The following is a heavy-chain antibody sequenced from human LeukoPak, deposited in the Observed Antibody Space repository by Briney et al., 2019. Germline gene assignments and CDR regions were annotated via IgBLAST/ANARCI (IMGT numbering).Heavy chain of an antibody. Sequence: ASVKVSCKASGYTFTSYDINWVRQATGQGLEWMGWMNPNSGNTGYAQKFQGRVTMTRNTSISTAYMELSRLRSDDTAVYYCASSYGDYRGGFDYWGQGTLVTVSS. V-gene: IGHV1-8*01. CDR1: GYTFTSYD. D-gene: IGHD4-17*01. CDR3: ASSYGDYRGGFDY. J-gene: IGHJ4*02. CDR2: MNPNSGNT.